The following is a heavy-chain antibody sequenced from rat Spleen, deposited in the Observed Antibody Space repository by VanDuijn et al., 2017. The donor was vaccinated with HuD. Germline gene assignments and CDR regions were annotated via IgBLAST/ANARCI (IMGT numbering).Heavy chain of an antibody. V-gene: IGHV5-20*01. J-gene: IGHJ1*01. CDR1: GFTFSDYY. D-gene: IGHD1-12*02. CDR2: ISYDGGSRT. Sequence: EVQLVESGGGLVQPGRSLKLSCAASGFTFSDYYMAWVRQAPTKGLEWVASISYDGGSRTYYPDSVKGRFTISRDNAKSTIYLQMDSLRTEDTATYYCARRHYDGGYGYFDFWGPGTMVTVSS. CDR3: ARRHYDGGYGYFDF.